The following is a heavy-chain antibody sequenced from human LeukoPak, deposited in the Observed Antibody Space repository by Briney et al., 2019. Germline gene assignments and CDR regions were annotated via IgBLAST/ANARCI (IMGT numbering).Heavy chain of an antibody. Sequence: GGSLRLSCAASGFTFSSYEMNWVRQAPGKGLEWVSYISSSGSTIYYADSVKGRFTISRDNAKNSLYLQMNSLRAEDTAVYYCARDTYDSSGYYYARQAFDIWGQGTMVTVSS. CDR3: ARDTYDSSGYYYARQAFDI. CDR2: ISSSGSTI. V-gene: IGHV3-48*03. D-gene: IGHD3-22*01. CDR1: GFTFSSYE. J-gene: IGHJ3*02.